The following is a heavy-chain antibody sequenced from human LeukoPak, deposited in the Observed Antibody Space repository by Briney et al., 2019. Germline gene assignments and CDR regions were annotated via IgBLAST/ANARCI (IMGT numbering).Heavy chain of an antibody. CDR2: ISAYNGNT. CDR1: GYTFTSYG. CDR3: AREELVVPAAMEFDP. V-gene: IGHV1-18*01. Sequence: ASVKVSCKASGYTFTSYGISWVRQAPGQGLEWMGWISAYNGNTNYAQKLQGRVTMTTDTSTSTAYMELRSLRSDDTAVYYCAREELVVPAAMEFDPWGQGTLVTVSS. J-gene: IGHJ5*02. D-gene: IGHD2-2*01.